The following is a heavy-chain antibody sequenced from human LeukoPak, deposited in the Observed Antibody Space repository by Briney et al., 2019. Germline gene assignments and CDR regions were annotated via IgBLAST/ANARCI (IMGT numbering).Heavy chain of an antibody. CDR3: ARGRYSGSYWDY. CDR2: INHSGST. J-gene: IGHJ4*02. V-gene: IGHV4-34*01. D-gene: IGHD1-26*01. CDR1: GGSFSGYY. Sequence: SETLSLTCAVYGGSFSGYYWSWIRQPPGKGLEWIGEINHSGSTNYNPSLKSRVTISVDTSKNQFSLKLSSVTAADTAVYYCARGRYSGSYWDYWGQGTLVTVSS.